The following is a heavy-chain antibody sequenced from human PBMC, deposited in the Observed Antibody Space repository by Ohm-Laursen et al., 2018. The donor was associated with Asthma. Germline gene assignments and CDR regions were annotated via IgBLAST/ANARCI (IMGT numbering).Heavy chain of an antibody. V-gene: IGHV1-69-2*01. Sequence: VKVSCKVSGYTFTDYYMHWVQQAPGKGLEWMGLVDPEDGETIYAEKFQGRVTITADTSTDTACMELSSLRSEDTAVYYCARGYSSGWYFDYWGQGTLVTVSS. J-gene: IGHJ4*02. D-gene: IGHD6-19*01. CDR3: ARGYSSGWYFDY. CDR2: VDPEDGET. CDR1: GYTFTDYY.